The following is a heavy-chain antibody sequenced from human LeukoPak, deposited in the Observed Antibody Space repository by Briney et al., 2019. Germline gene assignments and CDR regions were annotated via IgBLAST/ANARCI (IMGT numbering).Heavy chain of an antibody. CDR1: GGSISSYY. D-gene: IGHD2-2*01. J-gene: IGHJ3*01. CDR3: ARREAQPF. V-gene: IGHV4-59*08. Sequence: SETLSLTCTVSGGSISSYYWSWIRQPPGKGLEWIANIYYNGSTNYNPSLKSRVTISVDTSKNQFSLKLSSVTAADTAVYYCARREAQPFWGQGTMVTVSS. CDR2: IYYNGST.